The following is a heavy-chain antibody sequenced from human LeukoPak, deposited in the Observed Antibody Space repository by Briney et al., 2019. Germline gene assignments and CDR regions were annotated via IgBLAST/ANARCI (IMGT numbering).Heavy chain of an antibody. CDR3: ARTGIAAAGTIDY. CDR2: IYHSGST. D-gene: IGHD6-13*01. J-gene: IGHJ4*02. CDR1: GGSISSSNW. Sequence: SETLSLTCAVSGGSISSSNWWSWVCQPPGKGLEWIGEIYHSGSTNYNPSLKSRVTISVDKSKNQFSLKLSSVTAADTAVYYCARTGIAAAGTIDYWGQGTLVTDSS. V-gene: IGHV4-4*02.